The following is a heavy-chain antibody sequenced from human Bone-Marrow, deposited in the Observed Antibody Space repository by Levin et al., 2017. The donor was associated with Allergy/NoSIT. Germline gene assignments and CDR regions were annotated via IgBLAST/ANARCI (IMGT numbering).Heavy chain of an antibody. Sequence: GESLKISCKASGYTFTSYAMHWVRQAPGQRLEWMGWINAGNGNTKYSQKFQGRVTITRDTSASTAYMELSSLRSEDTAVYYCASSNPGRRYYYGSGSQDYYYYGMDVWGQGTTVTVSS. CDR2: INAGNGNT. CDR1: GYTFTSYA. D-gene: IGHD3-10*01. J-gene: IGHJ6*02. CDR3: ASSNPGRRYYYGSGSQDYYYYGMDV. V-gene: IGHV1-3*01.